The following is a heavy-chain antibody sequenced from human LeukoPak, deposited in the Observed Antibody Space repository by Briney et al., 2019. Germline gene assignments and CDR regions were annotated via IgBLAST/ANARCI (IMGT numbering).Heavy chain of an antibody. CDR1: GFTFSSYG. V-gene: IGHV3-30*02. J-gene: IGHJ4*02. Sequence: GGSLRLSCAASGFTFSSYGMHWVRQAPGKGLEWVAFIRYDGSNKYYADSVKGRFTISRDNSKNTLYLQMNSLGAEDTAVYYCAKERYSSGWWDFDYWGQGTLVTVSS. D-gene: IGHD6-19*01. CDR3: AKERYSSGWWDFDY. CDR2: IRYDGSNK.